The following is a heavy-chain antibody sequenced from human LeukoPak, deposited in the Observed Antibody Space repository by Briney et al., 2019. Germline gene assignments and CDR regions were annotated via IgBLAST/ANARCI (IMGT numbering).Heavy chain of an antibody. V-gene: IGHV1-46*01. CDR2: LNPSGGST. CDR3: ATLRLGELSFDY. D-gene: IGHD3-16*02. Sequence: ASVKVSCKASGYTVTSYYMHWVRQAPGQGLEWMGILNPSGGSTSYAQKFQGRATLTRATSTSTVYMELSSLRSEDTAVYYCATLRLGELSFDYWGQGTAVSVSS. CDR1: GYTVTSYY. J-gene: IGHJ4*02.